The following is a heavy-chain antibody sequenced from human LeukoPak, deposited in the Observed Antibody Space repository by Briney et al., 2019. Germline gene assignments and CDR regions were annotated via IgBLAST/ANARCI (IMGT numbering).Heavy chain of an antibody. Sequence: GSLRLSCAASGFTFSTYAMSWVRQAPGKGLEWIGEINHSGSTNYNPSLKSRVTISVDTSKNQFSLKLSSVTAADTAVYYCARGDLYCSSTSCYPLIDYWGQGTLVTVSS. J-gene: IGHJ4*02. CDR3: ARGDLYCSSTSCYPLIDY. CDR1: GFTFSTYA. D-gene: IGHD2-2*01. V-gene: IGHV4-34*01. CDR2: INHSGST.